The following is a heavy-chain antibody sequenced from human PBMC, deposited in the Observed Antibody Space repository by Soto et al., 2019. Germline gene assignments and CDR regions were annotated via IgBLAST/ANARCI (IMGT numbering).Heavy chain of an antibody. CDR2: ISSSSSYI. V-gene: IGHV3-21*01. J-gene: IGHJ6*02. Sequence: MTGGSLRLSCAASGFTFSSYSMNWVRQAPGKGLEWVSSISSSSSYIYYADSVKGRFTISRDNAKNSLYLQMNSLRAEDTAVYYCARDTDCSGGSCYYYGMDVWGQGTTVTVSS. D-gene: IGHD2-15*01. CDR3: ARDTDCSGGSCYYYGMDV. CDR1: GFTFSSYS.